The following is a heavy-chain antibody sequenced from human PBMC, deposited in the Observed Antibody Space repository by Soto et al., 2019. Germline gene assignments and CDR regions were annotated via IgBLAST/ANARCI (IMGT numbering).Heavy chain of an antibody. Sequence: ASVKVSCKASGGTFSSYPISWVRQAPGQGLEWMGRIIPILGIANYAQKFQGRVTITADKSTSTAYMELSSLRSEDTAVYYCARDLLRSPSVHYYYYMDVWGKGTTVTVSS. D-gene: IGHD3-22*01. CDR3: ARDLLRSPSVHYYYYMDV. CDR2: IIPILGIA. CDR1: GGTFSSYP. V-gene: IGHV1-69*04. J-gene: IGHJ6*03.